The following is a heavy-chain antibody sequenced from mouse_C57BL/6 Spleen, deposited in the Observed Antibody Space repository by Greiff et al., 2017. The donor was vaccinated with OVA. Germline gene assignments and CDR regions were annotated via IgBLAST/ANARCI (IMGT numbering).Heavy chain of an antibody. CDR2: INPNYGTT. Sequence: VQLQQSGPELVKPGASVKISCKASGYSFTDYKSDWVKQSNGKSLVWIGVINPNYGTTSYNQKFKGKATLTVDQSSSTAYMQLNSLTSEDSAVYYCASNYVGYAMDYWGQGTSVTVSS. CDR1: GYSFTDYK. CDR3: ASNYVGYAMDY. D-gene: IGHD2-1*01. V-gene: IGHV1-39*01. J-gene: IGHJ4*01.